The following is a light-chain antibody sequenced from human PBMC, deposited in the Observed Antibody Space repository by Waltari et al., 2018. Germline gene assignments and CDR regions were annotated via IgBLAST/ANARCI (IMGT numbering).Light chain of an antibody. J-gene: IGKJ3*01. CDR1: QSIINW. CDR3: QQYISYPLT. CDR2: KAS. V-gene: IGKV1-5*03. Sequence: DIQMTQSPSTLSASVGDRVTITCRASQSIINWLAWYQQKPGKAPKLLIYKASSLESGVPSRFSGGGSETDFTLTISSLQPDDFATYYCQQYISYPLTFGPGTKVDIK.